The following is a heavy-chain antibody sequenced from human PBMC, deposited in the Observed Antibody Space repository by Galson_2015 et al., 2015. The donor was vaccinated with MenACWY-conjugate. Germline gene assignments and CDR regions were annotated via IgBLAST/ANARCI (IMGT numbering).Heavy chain of an antibody. J-gene: IGHJ4*02. D-gene: IGHD5-18*01. CDR2: IRSKAYGGTT. CDR1: GFTFGDYA. V-gene: IGHV3-49*03. Sequence: SLRLSCAASGFTFGDYAMSWFRQAPGKGLEWVGFIRSKAYGGTTEYAASVKGRFTISRDDSKSIAYLQMNSLKTEDTAVYYCTSYSWIQPGGYFDYWGQGTLVTVSS. CDR3: TSYSWIQPGGYFDY.